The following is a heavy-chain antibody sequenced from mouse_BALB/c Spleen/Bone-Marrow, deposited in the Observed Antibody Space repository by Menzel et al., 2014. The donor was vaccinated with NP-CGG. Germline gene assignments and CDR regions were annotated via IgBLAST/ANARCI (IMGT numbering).Heavy chain of an antibody. CDR2: IDTSDSYT. Sequence: QVQLQQSGAELGMPGASVKMSCKASGYTFTDNWIYWVKQRPGQGLEWIGAIDTSDSYTNYNQKFMGKASLTVDASSSTAYMQLSILTSDDSAVYYCAIGGHDFSLDYWGQGTSVTVSS. CDR1: GYTFTDNW. CDR3: AIGGHDFSLDY. J-gene: IGHJ4*01. D-gene: IGHD2-4*01. V-gene: IGHV1-69*01.